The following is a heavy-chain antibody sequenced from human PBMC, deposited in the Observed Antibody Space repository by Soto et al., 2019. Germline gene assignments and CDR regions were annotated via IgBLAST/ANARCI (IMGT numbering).Heavy chain of an antibody. CDR3: ASHPKYSSSWFPYIWFDP. V-gene: IGHV4-39*02. D-gene: IGHD6-13*01. J-gene: IGHJ5*02. CDR1: GGSISSSSYY. Sequence: QLQLQESGPGLVKPSETLSLTCTVSGGSISSSSYYWGWIRQPPGKGLEWIGSIYYRGSTYYNPSLKGLVTISVDTSKNHVSLKLSSVTAADTAVYYCASHPKYSSSWFPYIWFDPWGQGTLVTVSS. CDR2: IYYRGST.